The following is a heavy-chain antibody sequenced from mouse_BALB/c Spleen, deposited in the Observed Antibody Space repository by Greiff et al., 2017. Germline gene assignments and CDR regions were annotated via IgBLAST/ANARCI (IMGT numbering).Heavy chain of an antibody. CDR1: GFSLTSYG. J-gene: IGHJ4*01. D-gene: IGHD2-3*01. V-gene: IGHV2-9*02. CDR3: ARERDGYYPYYAMDY. CDR2: IWAGGST. Sequence: VQLQESGPGLVAPSQSLSITCTVSGFSLTSYGVHWVRQPPGKGLEWLGVIWAGGSTNYNSALMSRLSISKDNSKSQVFLKMNSLQTDDTAMYYCARERDGYYPYYAMDYWGQGTSVTVSS.